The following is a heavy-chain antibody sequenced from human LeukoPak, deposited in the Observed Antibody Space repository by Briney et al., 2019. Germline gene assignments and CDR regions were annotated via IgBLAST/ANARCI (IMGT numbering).Heavy chain of an antibody. CDR2: TYYRSKWYN. CDR3: ARAYASFSRGYSGYDSPPFDY. CDR1: GDSVSSSSAA. D-gene: IGHD5-12*01. V-gene: IGHV6-1*01. J-gene: IGHJ4*02. Sequence: SQTLSLTCDISGDSVSSSSAAWNWIRQSPSRGLEWLGRTYYRSKWYNDYAVSVKSRITINPDTSKNQFSLQLNSVTPEDTAVYYCARAYASFSRGYSGYDSPPFDYWGQGTLVTVSS.